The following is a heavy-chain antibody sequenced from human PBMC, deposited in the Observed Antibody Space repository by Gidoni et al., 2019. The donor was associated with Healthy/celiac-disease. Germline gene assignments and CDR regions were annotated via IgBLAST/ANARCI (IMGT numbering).Heavy chain of an antibody. D-gene: IGHD2-21*01. V-gene: IGHV4-34*01. CDR3: ARVVGYFDY. Sequence: QVQLQPWGAGLLKPSEPLSLTCAVYGGSFSGYYWSWIRQPPGKGLEWIGEINHSGSTNYNPSLKSRVTISVDTSKNQFSLKLSSVTAADTAVYYCARVVGYFDYWGQGTLVTVSS. J-gene: IGHJ4*02. CDR2: INHSGST. CDR1: GGSFSGYY.